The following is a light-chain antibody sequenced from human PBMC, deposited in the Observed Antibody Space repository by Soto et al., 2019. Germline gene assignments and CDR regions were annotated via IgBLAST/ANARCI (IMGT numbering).Light chain of an antibody. CDR1: RSDVGTYNL. CDR2: EGS. CDR3: CSYAGSSTYV. V-gene: IGLV2-23*01. Sequence: QSALTQPASVSGSPGQSITISCTGTRSDVGTYNLVSWYQHHPGKAPKLMIYEGSKRPSGVSNRFSGSKSGNTASLTISGLQAEDEADYYCCSYAGSSTYVFGTGTKLTVL. J-gene: IGLJ1*01.